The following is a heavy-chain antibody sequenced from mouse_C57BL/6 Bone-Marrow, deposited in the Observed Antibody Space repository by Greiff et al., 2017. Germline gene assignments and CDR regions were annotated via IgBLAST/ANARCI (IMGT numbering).Heavy chain of an antibody. CDR3: ERQERPRDAMDY. J-gene: IGHJ4*01. CDR2: IDPNSGGT. Sequence: VQLKQPGAELVKPGASVKLSCKASGYTFTSDWMHWVKQRPGRGLEWIGRIDPNSGGTKYNEKFKSKATLTVDKPSSTAYMQLSSLTSEDSAVYYWERQERPRDAMDYWGQGTSVTVSS. V-gene: IGHV1-72*01. CDR1: GYTFTSDW.